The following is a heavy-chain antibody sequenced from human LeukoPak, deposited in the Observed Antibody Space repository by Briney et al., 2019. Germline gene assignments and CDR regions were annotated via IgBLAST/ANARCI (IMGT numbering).Heavy chain of an antibody. Sequence: GGSLRLSCAASGFTFSSYAMSWVRQAPGKGLEWVSAIRGSGGSTYYADSVKGRFTISRDNSKNTLFLQMNSLRVEDTAVYYCARDPSPTVRYYFDYWGQGTLVAVSS. CDR1: GFTFSSYA. CDR3: ARDPSPTVRYYFDY. V-gene: IGHV3-23*01. J-gene: IGHJ4*02. CDR2: IRGSGGST. D-gene: IGHD4-11*01.